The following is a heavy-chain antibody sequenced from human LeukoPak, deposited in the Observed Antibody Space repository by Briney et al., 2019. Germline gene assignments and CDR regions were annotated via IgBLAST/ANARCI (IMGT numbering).Heavy chain of an antibody. CDR3: SAILYH. J-gene: IGHJ4*02. D-gene: IGHD2-2*01. V-gene: IGHV3-7*01. Sequence: GGSLRLSCVASGFTSGHIFTDYWMTWVRQVPGKGLEWVANISQDGSQTYYLDSVKARFTISRDNAKESVSLQMNSLRAEDTAIYYCSAILYHWGQGTLVTVSS. CDR1: GFTSGHIFTDYW. CDR2: ISQDGSQT.